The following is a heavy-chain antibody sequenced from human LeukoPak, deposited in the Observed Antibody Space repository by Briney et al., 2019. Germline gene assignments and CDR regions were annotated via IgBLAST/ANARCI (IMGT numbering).Heavy chain of an antibody. CDR2: IYYSGST. CDR3: ASWYYDFWSGYKNFDY. D-gene: IGHD3-3*01. Sequence: SETLSLTCTVSGGSVSSGSYYWSWIRQPPGKGLEWIGCIYYSGSTNYNPSLKSRVTISVDTSKNQFSLKLSSVTAADTAVYYCASWYYDFWSGYKNFDYWGQGTLVTVSS. V-gene: IGHV4-61*01. J-gene: IGHJ4*02. CDR1: GGSVSSGSYY.